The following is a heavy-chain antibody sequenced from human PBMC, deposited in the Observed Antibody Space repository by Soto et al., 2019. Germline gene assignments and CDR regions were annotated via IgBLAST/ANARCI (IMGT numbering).Heavy chain of an antibody. CDR2: VSDTGGYT. CDR3: AKDRFTSGYDAFDI. D-gene: IGHD1-26*01. Sequence: GGSRRLSCAVSGFTFDNYAMSWVRQAPGKGLEWVSGVSDTGGYTFYADSVRGRFTIARDTSKNTLNLQMNSLRAEDTAIYYCAKDRFTSGYDAFDIWGQGTMVTVS. V-gene: IGHV3-23*01. J-gene: IGHJ3*02. CDR1: GFTFDNYA.